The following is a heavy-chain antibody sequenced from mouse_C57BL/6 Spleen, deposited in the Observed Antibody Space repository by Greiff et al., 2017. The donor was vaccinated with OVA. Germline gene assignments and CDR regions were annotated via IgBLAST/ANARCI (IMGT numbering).Heavy chain of an antibody. CDR2: ISDGGSYT. D-gene: IGHD1-1*01. Sequence: EVMLVESGGGLVKPGGSLKLSCAASGFTFSSYAMSWVRQTPEKRLEWVATISDGGSYTYYPDNVKGRFTISRDNAKNNLYLQMSHLKSEDTAMYYCARDGSSYWFAYWGQGTLVTVSA. CDR1: GFTFSSYA. J-gene: IGHJ3*01. CDR3: ARDGSSYWFAY. V-gene: IGHV5-4*01.